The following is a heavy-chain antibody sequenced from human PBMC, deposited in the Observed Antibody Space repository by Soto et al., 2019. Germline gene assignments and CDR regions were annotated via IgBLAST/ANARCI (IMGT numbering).Heavy chain of an antibody. V-gene: IGHV3-9*01. Sequence: EVQLVESGGGLVQPGRSLRLSCAAFGFTFEDYAMHWIRQTPGKGLEWVAGINWNSGSIGYADSVKGRFTISRDNANNSLYLQMDSLRTEDTALYFCAKGRRALAVVSNWFDPWGQGTLVTVSS. CDR1: GFTFEDYA. J-gene: IGHJ5*02. D-gene: IGHD3-22*01. CDR3: AKGRRALAVVSNWFDP. CDR2: INWNSGSI.